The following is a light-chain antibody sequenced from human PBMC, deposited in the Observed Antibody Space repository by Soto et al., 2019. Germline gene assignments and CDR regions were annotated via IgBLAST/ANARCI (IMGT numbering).Light chain of an antibody. CDR2: DAS. Sequence: EIVMTQSPATLSVSPGERATLSCRARQSVSSNLAWYQQKPGQAPRLLIYDASSRATGIPARFSGSGSGTEFTLTISSLQSEDFAVYYCQQYDNWPLTFGGGTKVEIK. V-gene: IGKV3-15*01. CDR3: QQYDNWPLT. CDR1: QSVSSN. J-gene: IGKJ4*01.